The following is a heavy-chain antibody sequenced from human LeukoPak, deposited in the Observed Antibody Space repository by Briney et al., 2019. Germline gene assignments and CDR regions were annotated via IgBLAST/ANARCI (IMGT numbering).Heavy chain of an antibody. D-gene: IGHD3-22*01. Sequence: GGSLRLSCAASGFTFSSYGMHWVRQAPGKGLEWVAVISYDGSNKYYADSVKGRFTISRDNSKNTLYLQMTSLRAEDTAVYYCAKGGTYYYDSSGYYYVDYWGQGTLVTVSS. J-gene: IGHJ4*02. CDR1: GFTFSSYG. CDR2: ISYDGSNK. CDR3: AKGGTYYYDSSGYYYVDY. V-gene: IGHV3-30*18.